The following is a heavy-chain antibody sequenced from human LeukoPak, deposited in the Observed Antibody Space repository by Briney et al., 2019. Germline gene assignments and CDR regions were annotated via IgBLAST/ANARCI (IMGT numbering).Heavy chain of an antibody. Sequence: GESLKISCKGSGYSFTSYWIGWVRQMPGKGLEWMGIIYPGDSDTRYSPSFQGQVTISADKSISTAYLQWSSLKASDTAMYYCARHHWELLLPHDAFDIRGQGTMVTVSS. CDR2: IYPGDSDT. CDR3: ARHHWELLLPHDAFDI. V-gene: IGHV5-51*01. J-gene: IGHJ3*02. CDR1: GYSFTSYW. D-gene: IGHD1-26*01.